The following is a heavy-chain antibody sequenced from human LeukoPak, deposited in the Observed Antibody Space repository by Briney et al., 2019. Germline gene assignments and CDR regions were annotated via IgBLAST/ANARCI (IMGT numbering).Heavy chain of an antibody. J-gene: IGHJ4*02. V-gene: IGHV4-39*01. Sequence: SETLSLTCTVSGGSISSSSYYWGWIRQPPGKGLEWIGSIYYSGSTYYNPSLKSRVTISVDTSKNQFSLKLSSVTAADTAVYYCARHTFSRYDILTGMLIEPFDYWGQGTLVTVSS. CDR1: GGSISSSSYY. D-gene: IGHD3-9*01. CDR2: IYYSGST. CDR3: ARHTFSRYDILTGMLIEPFDY.